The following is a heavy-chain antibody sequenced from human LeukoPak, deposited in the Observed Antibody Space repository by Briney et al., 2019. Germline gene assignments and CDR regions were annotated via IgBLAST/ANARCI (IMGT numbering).Heavy chain of an antibody. CDR2: INHSGST. D-gene: IGHD5-12*01. CDR1: GVTFSGYY. Sequence: SETLSLTCAVYGVTFSGYYWSWIRQAPGKGLEWIGEINHSGSTNYNPYLKSRVTISVDKSKNQFSLKLSSVTAADTAVYYCARFRGSGYDYSRVCDYWGQGTLVTVSS. J-gene: IGHJ4*02. CDR3: ARFRGSGYDYSRVCDY. V-gene: IGHV4-34*01.